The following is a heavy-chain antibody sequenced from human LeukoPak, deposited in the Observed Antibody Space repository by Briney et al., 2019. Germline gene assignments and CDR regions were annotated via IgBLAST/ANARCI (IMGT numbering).Heavy chain of an antibody. D-gene: IGHD3-22*01. J-gene: IGHJ3*02. CDR2: ISYDGSNK. CDR3: ARVTSITMIVGLRATDAFDI. CDR1: GFTFSSYG. V-gene: IGHV3-30*03. Sequence: GRPLRLSCAASGFTFSSYGMHWVRQAPGKGLEWVAVISYDGSNKYYADSVKGRFTISRDNSKNTLYLQMNSLRAEDTAVYYCARVTSITMIVGLRATDAFDIWGQGTMVTVSS.